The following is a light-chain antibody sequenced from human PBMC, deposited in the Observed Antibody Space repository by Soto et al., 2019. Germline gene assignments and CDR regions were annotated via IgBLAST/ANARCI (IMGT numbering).Light chain of an antibody. CDR1: QSIFSNY. Sequence: EVMLTQSPGTLSLSPGERATLSCRASQSIFSNYLAWYQQKSGQAPRLLIYGASNRATGIPDRFSGSGSGTDLPLTIRKLEPEDFGVYYCQQYGTSPRTFGQGTKVEFK. CDR3: QQYGTSPRT. J-gene: IGKJ1*01. V-gene: IGKV3-20*01. CDR2: GAS.